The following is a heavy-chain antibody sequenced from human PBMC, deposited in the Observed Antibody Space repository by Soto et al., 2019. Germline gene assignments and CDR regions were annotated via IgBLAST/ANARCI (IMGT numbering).Heavy chain of an antibody. V-gene: IGHV1-69*01. J-gene: IGHJ3*02. D-gene: IGHD4-17*01. Sequence: QVQLVQSGAEVKKPGSSVKVSCKASGGTFSRSPISWVRQAPGQGLEWMGGIIPIFCTGNFAQKFQGRVTTTADVATSTDYLEMSSLRSEDTAVYYCAREGTTVVTPAGAFDIWGQGTMVTVSS. CDR2: IIPIFCTG. CDR3: AREGTTVVTPAGAFDI. CDR1: GGTFSRSP.